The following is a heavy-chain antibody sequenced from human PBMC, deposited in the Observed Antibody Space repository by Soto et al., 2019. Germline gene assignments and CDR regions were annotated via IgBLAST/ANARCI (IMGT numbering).Heavy chain of an antibody. J-gene: IGHJ6*02. CDR2: IHYSGSI. CDR1: GGSIGDVCYR. CDR3: AREEDGGERDYYGLDV. Sequence: SETLSLTWAVAGGSIGDVCYRWSLIRQTPGKGLEWIGYIHYSGSIIYNPSFKSRVTISVDTSKNQFSLQLSSVTAADTAVYFCAREEDGGERDYYGLDVWGQGTTVTVSS. D-gene: IGHD2-21*01. V-gene: IGHV4-30-4*08.